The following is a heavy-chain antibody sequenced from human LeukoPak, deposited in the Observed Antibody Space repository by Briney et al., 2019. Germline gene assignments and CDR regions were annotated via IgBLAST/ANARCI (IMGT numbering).Heavy chain of an antibody. V-gene: IGHV4-4*09. D-gene: IGHD3-9*01. CDR2: IYTDGSS. CDR1: GGSISGNS. J-gene: IGHJ6*03. Sequence: PSETLSLTCTVSGGSISGNSWSWIRQPPGKGLEWIGYIYTDGSSDYNPSLKSRVTISVDTSKNQFSLKLSSVTAADTAVYYCARRNYDILTGYYNGGYYSYYYMAVWGKGATVTASS. CDR3: ARRNYDILTGYYNGGYYSYYYMAV.